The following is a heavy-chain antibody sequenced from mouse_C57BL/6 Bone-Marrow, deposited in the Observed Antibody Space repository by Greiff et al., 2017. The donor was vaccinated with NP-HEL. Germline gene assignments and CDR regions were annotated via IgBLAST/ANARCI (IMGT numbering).Heavy chain of an antibody. CDR2: INPSSGYT. Sequence: VQLQQSGAELARPGASVKMSCKASGYTFTSYTMHWVKQRPGQGLEWIGYINPSSGYTKYNQKFKDKATLTSDKSSSTAYMQLSSLTSEDSAVYYCAIYCGRGGFAYWGQGTLVTVSA. J-gene: IGHJ3*01. CDR3: AIYCGRGGFAY. CDR1: GYTFTSYT. V-gene: IGHV1-4*01. D-gene: IGHD1-1*01.